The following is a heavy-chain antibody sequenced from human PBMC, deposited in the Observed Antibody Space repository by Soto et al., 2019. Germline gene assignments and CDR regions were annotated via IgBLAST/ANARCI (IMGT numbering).Heavy chain of an antibody. V-gene: IGHV5-10-1*01. Sequence: PGESLKISCKGSGYSFTSYWISWVRQMPGKGLEWMGRIDPSDSYTNYSPSFQGHVTISADKSISTAYLQWSSLKASDTAMYYCARHVADSYGDLQRITMIVGEDYWGQGTLVTVSS. CDR1: GYSFTSYW. D-gene: IGHD3-22*01. J-gene: IGHJ4*02. CDR3: ARHVADSYGDLQRITMIVGEDY. CDR2: IDPSDSYT.